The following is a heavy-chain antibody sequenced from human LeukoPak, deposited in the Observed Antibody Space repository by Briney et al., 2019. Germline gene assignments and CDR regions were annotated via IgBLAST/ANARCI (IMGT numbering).Heavy chain of an antibody. CDR2: IYSGGST. V-gene: IGHV3-66*01. J-gene: IGHJ4*02. D-gene: IGHD5-24*01. Sequence: GGSLRLSCAASGFTVSSNCMSWVRQAPGKGLEWVSVIYSGGSTYYADSVKGKFTISRDNSKNTLYLQMNSLRAEDTAVYYCARVPGYNTYYFDYWGQGTLVTVSS. CDR3: ARVPGYNTYYFDY. CDR1: GFTVSSNC.